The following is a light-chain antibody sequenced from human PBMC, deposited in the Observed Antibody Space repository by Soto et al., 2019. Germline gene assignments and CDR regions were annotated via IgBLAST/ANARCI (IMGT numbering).Light chain of an antibody. CDR1: SSDVGGYNY. CDR3: CSYAGSYTGV. V-gene: IGLV2-11*01. J-gene: IGLJ2*01. Sequence: QSALTQPRSVSGSPGQSVTISCTGTSSDVGGYNYVSWYQQHPGKAPKLMIYGVSERPSGVPDRFSGSKSGNTASLTISGLQAEDEAEYYCCSYAGSYTGVFGGGTQLTVL. CDR2: GVS.